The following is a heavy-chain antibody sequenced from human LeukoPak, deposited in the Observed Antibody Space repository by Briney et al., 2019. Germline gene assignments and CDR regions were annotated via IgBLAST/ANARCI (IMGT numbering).Heavy chain of an antibody. CDR2: INHSGST. J-gene: IGHJ6*03. CDR3: ARGLGGNCSSTSCRTYYMDV. CDR1: GGSFSGYY. D-gene: IGHD2-2*01. Sequence: PETLSLTCAVYGGSFSGYYWSWIRQPPGKGLEWIGEINHSGSTNYNPSLKSRVTISVDTSKNQFSLKLSSVTAADTAVYYCARGLGGNCSSTSCRTYYMDVWGKGTTVTVSS. V-gene: IGHV4-34*01.